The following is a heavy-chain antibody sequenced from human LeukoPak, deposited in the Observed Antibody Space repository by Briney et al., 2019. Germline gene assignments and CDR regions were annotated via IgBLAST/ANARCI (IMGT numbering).Heavy chain of an antibody. CDR2: INPSGGST. D-gene: IGHD3-22*01. V-gene: IGHV1-46*01. Sequence: GASVKVSCKAYGYTFTIYYMHWVRQAPGQGLEWMGIINPSGGSTSYAQKFQGRVTMTRDKSTSTVYMELSSLRSEDTAVYYCRVVVMTTVVYWGQGTLVTVSS. CDR1: GYTFTIYY. CDR3: RVVVMTTVVY. J-gene: IGHJ4*02.